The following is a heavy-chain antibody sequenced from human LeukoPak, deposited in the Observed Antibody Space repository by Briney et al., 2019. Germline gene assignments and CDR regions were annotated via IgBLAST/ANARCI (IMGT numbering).Heavy chain of an antibody. J-gene: IGHJ4*02. V-gene: IGHV3-23*01. D-gene: IGHD2-15*01. CDR3: AKGRGYCTGGSRYSDY. CDR1: GFTFSNYA. Sequence: PGGSLRLSCTASGFTFSNYAISWVRQAPGKGLEWVSTISGSDGSTYYADSVKGRFTISRDNSKNTLYLQMNSLRVEDTAIYYCAKGRGYCTGGSRYSDYWGQGTLVTVSS. CDR2: ISGSDGST.